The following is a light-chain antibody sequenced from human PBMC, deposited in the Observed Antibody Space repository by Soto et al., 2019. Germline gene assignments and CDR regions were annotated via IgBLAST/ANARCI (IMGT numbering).Light chain of an antibody. CDR2: HAS. CDR3: QQSYITPYR. V-gene: IGKV1-39*01. Sequence: DIPMTQSPSSLSASVGDRVTITCRASQSVNTNLHWYQQRPGKAPNLLISHASSLQSGVPSRFSGSGSGTDFTLTISSLQREDFATYYCQQSYITPYRFGQGTTLEI. CDR1: QSVNTN. J-gene: IGKJ2*03.